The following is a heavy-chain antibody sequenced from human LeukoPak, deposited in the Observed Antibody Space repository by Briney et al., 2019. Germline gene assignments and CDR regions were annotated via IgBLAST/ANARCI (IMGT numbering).Heavy chain of an antibody. Sequence: ETLSLTCTVSGYSISSGYYWGWIRQPPGKGLEWVSAISGSGGSTYYADSVKGRFTISRDNSKNTLYLQMNSLRAEDTAVYYCAEDLVRSFHGDLDYWGQGTLVTVSS. J-gene: IGHJ4*02. CDR2: ISGSGGST. V-gene: IGHV3-23*01. CDR1: GYSISSGYY. CDR3: AEDLVRSFHGDLDY. D-gene: IGHD4-17*01.